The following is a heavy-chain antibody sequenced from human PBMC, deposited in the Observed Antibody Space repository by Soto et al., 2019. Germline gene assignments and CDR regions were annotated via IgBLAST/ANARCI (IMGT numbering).Heavy chain of an antibody. Sequence: GESLKISCKGSGYSFTSYWIGWVRQMPGKGLEWMGVIYPGDSDTRYSPSFQGQVTISADKSISTAYLQWSRLRSDDTAVYYCARGESKRSGYDFWSGYYTPHIYYYYYYGMDVWGQGTTVTVSS. CDR3: ARGESKRSGYDFWSGYYTPHIYYYYYYGMDV. D-gene: IGHD3-3*01. V-gene: IGHV5-51*01. CDR2: IYPGDSDT. CDR1: GYSFTSYW. J-gene: IGHJ6*02.